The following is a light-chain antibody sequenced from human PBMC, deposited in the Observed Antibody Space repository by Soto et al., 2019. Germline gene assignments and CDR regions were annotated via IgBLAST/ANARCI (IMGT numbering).Light chain of an antibody. CDR2: DTS. CDR1: QRVRSY. V-gene: IGKV3-11*01. CDR3: HHTGT. Sequence: ENVFAQSPSTISLSPAERSTLSCRASQRVRSYLAWFQQTPGQAPRLLIYDTSNRATGIPDRFSGSGSGTGFTLTISSLEPEDFAVYYCHHTGTFGQGAKVDIK. J-gene: IGKJ1*01.